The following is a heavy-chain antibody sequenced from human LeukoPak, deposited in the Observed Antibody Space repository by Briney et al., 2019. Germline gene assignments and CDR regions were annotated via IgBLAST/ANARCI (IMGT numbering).Heavy chain of an antibody. CDR3: AKDIEVAITGHYFDL. Sequence: GGSLRLSCAASGFTFSSCAMSWVRQAPGQGLEWLSAISGSGFSTHYADSVKGRFTISRDNSKTTLFLQMNSLRAEDTALYYCAKDIEVAITGHYFDLWGRGTLVAVSS. CDR2: ISGSGFST. V-gene: IGHV3-23*01. D-gene: IGHD3-22*01. J-gene: IGHJ2*01. CDR1: GFTFSSCA.